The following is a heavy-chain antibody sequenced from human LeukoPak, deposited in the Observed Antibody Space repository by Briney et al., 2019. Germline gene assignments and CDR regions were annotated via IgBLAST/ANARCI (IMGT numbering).Heavy chain of an antibody. CDR1: GGSTSSDY. Sequence: SETLSLTCTVSGGSTSSDYWSWVRQSPGKGLEWVGYVYNSGDTGKNPSLKSRVTILLDTSKNRCSLKLTSVSAADTAVYYCARLKLGAYFDLWGRGTLVTVSS. CDR3: ARLKLGAYFDL. CDR2: VYNSGDT. D-gene: IGHD3-16*01. V-gene: IGHV4-59*08. J-gene: IGHJ2*01.